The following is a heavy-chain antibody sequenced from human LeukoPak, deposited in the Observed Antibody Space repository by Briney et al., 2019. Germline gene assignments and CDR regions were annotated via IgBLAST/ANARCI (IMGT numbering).Heavy chain of an antibody. Sequence: SVKVSCKASGGTFTNYAINWVRQAPGQGLEWMGRIIPILDVTNYAQKFQGRVTITADQSTSTDYMELSSLRSEDTAVYYCARGGGVDILTGFQYWGQGTLVTVSS. V-gene: IGHV1-69*04. CDR3: ARGGGVDILTGFQY. CDR2: IIPILDVT. D-gene: IGHD3-9*01. CDR1: GGTFTNYA. J-gene: IGHJ4*02.